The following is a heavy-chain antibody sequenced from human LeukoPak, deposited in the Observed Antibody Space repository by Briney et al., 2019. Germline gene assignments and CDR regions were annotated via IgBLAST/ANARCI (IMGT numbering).Heavy chain of an antibody. CDR3: ARHGRRGTINPSY. V-gene: IGHV4-39*01. D-gene: IGHD2-15*01. J-gene: IGHJ4*02. Sequence: KTSETLSLTCTVSGGSISNSSYYWGWIRQPPGKGLEWIGSMYYSGSTYYNPSLTSRATISVDTSKNQFSLKMSSVTAADTAVYYCARHGRRGTINPSYWGQGTLVAVSS. CDR2: MYYSGST. CDR1: GGSISNSSYY.